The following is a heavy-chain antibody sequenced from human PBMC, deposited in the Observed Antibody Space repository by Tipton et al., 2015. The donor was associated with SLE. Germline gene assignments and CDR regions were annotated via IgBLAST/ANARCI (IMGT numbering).Heavy chain of an antibody. V-gene: IGHV3-48*03. D-gene: IGHD1-7*01. CDR1: GFTFSSYE. J-gene: IGHJ3*02. CDR2: ISSSGSTI. CDR3: ARSKRELWPGDAFDI. Sequence: GSLRLSCAASGFTFSSYEMNWVRQAPGKGLEWVSYISSSGSTIYYADSVKGRFTISRDNAKNSLYLQMNSLRAEDTAVYYCARSKRELWPGDAFDIWGQGTMVTVSS.